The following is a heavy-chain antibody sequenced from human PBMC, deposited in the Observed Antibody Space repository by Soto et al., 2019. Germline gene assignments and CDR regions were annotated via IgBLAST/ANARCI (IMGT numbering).Heavy chain of an antibody. Sequence: GGSLRLSCAASGFTFSSYAMHWVRQAPGKGLDWVAVISYDGSNKYYADSVKGRFTISRDNSKNTLYLQMNSLRAEDTAVYYCARDYYYDSSGYYYWTWFDPWGQGTLVTVSS. CDR1: GFTFSSYA. CDR3: ARDYYYDSSGYYYWTWFDP. D-gene: IGHD3-22*01. V-gene: IGHV3-30-3*01. J-gene: IGHJ5*02. CDR2: ISYDGSNK.